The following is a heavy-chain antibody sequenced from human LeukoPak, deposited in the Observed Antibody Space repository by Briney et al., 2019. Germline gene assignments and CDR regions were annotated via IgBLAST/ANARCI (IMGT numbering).Heavy chain of an antibody. V-gene: IGHV1-69*05. D-gene: IGHD6-6*01. Sequence: SVKVSCKASGGTFSSYAIGWVRQAPGQGLEWMGGIIPIFGTANYAQKFQGRVTITTDESTSTAYMELSSLRSEDTAVYYCARDPLYSSSTSWRGRNWFDPWGQGTLVTVSS. CDR3: ARDPLYSSSTSWRGRNWFDP. CDR1: GGTFSSYA. J-gene: IGHJ5*02. CDR2: IIPIFGTA.